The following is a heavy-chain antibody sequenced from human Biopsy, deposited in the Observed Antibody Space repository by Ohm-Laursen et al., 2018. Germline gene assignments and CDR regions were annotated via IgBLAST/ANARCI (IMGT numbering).Heavy chain of an antibody. J-gene: IGHJ4*02. Sequence: GTLSLTCAVSGGSINSYSWSWMRQPAGKGLEWIGRLFTSGTTNYSPSLNNRVTMSVDTSKNQFSLRLTSATAADTAVYYRVWGGSGRFPFDYWGPGTLVTVSS. V-gene: IGHV4-4*07. CDR1: GGSINSYS. CDR3: VWGGSGRFPFDY. D-gene: IGHD3-10*01. CDR2: LFTSGTT.